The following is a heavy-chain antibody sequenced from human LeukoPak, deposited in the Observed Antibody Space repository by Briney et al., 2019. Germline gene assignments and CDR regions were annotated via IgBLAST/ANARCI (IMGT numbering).Heavy chain of an antibody. CDR3: ARAEGEIYYRSGSNNWFDP. V-gene: IGHV4-38-2*02. CDR1: GYSISSGYY. D-gene: IGHD3-10*01. Sequence: PSETLSLTCTVSGYSISSGYYWGWVRQPPGKGLEWIGTIRHSGTTYYNPSLKSRVTISIDSSKNQFSLKLTSVTAADTTVVYCARAEGEIYYRSGSNNWFDPWGREPWSPSPQ. CDR2: IRHSGTT. J-gene: IGHJ5*02.